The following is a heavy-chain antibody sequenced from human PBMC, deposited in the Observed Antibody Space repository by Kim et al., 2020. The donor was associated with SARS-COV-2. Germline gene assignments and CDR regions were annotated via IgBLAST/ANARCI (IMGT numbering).Heavy chain of an antibody. CDR1: GFTFSSYA. D-gene: IGHD6-13*01. Sequence: GGSLRLSCAASGFTFSSYAMSWVRQAPGKGLEWVSAISGSGGSTYYADSVKGRFTISRDNSKNTLYLQMNSLRAEDTAVYYCATGGAAGFHYYYYGMDVWGQGTTVTVSS. CDR3: ATGGAAGFHYYYYGMDV. CDR2: ISGSGGST. J-gene: IGHJ6*02. V-gene: IGHV3-23*01.